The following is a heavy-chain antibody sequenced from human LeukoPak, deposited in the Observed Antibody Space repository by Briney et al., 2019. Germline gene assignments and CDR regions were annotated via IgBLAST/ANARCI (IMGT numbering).Heavy chain of an antibody. CDR1: GGSINSGSYS. J-gene: IGHJ4*02. V-gene: IGHV4-39*01. D-gene: IGHD6-13*01. Sequence: SETLSLTCTVSGGSINSGSYSWGWIRQPPGKGLEWVGSIYYSGSTYYNPSLKSRVTISVDTSKNQFSLKLSSVTAADTAVYYCVSLWSSSWYGRYWGQGTLVTVSS. CDR2: IYYSGST. CDR3: VSLWSSSWYGRY.